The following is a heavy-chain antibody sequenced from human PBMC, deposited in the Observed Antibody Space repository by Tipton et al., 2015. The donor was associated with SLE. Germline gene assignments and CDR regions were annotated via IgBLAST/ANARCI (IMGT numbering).Heavy chain of an antibody. CDR2: ISAYNGNT. Sequence: QLVQSGAEVKKPGASVKVSCKASGYTFTSYGVSWVRQAPGQGLEWMGWISAYNGNTNYAQKLQGRVTMATDTSTSTAYMELRSLRSDDTAVYYCARAGITIFGVVMGYFDYWGQGTLVTVSS. CDR3: ARAGITIFGVVMGYFDY. CDR1: GYTFTSYG. J-gene: IGHJ4*02. D-gene: IGHD3-3*01. V-gene: IGHV1-18*01.